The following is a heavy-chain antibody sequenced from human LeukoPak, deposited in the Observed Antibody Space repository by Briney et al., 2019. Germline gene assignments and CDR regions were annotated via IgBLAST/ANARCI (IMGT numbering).Heavy chain of an antibody. D-gene: IGHD3-16*01. J-gene: IGHJ4*02. CDR3: ARLDSVVPPNY. Sequence: ASETLSLTCTVSGDSISSSSYYWGWIRQPPGKGLEWIGSIYYSGSTYYNPSLKSRVTISVDTSKNQFSLKLSSVTAADTAVYYCARLDSVVPPNYWGQGTLVTVSS. CDR2: IYYSGST. V-gene: IGHV4-39*01. CDR1: GDSISSSSYY.